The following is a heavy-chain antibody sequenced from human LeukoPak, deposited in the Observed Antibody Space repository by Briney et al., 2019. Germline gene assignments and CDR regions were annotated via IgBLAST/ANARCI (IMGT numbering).Heavy chain of an antibody. Sequence: GGSLRLSCAASGFTFSSYAMSWVRQAPGKGLEWVSAISGSSGSTYYADSVKGRFTISRDNSKNTLYLQMNSLRAEDTAVYYCANVLRRGPGYWGQGTLVTVSS. CDR1: GFTFSSYA. J-gene: IGHJ4*02. CDR3: ANVLRRGPGY. CDR2: ISGSSGST. V-gene: IGHV3-23*01. D-gene: IGHD2/OR15-2a*01.